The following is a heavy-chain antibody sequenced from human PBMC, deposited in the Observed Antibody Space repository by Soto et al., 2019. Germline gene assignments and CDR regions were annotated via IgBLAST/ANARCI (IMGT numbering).Heavy chain of an antibody. D-gene: IGHD1-26*01. CDR1: GFTFSSYG. CDR3: AKDLGYSGSYYADY. J-gene: IGHJ4*02. CDR2: ISYDGSNK. V-gene: IGHV3-30*18. Sequence: GGSLRLSRAASGFTFSSYGMHWVRQAPGKGLEWVAVISYDGSNKYYADSVKGRFTISRDNSKNTLYLQMNSLRAEDTAVYYCAKDLGYSGSYYADYWGQGTLVTVSS.